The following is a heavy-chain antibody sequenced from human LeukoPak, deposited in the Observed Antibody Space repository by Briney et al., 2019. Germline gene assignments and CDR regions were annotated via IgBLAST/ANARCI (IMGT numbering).Heavy chain of an antibody. CDR2: IIPIFGTA. Sequence: GASVKVSCKASGGTFSSYAIRWVRQAPGQGLEWMGGIIPIFGTANYAQKFQGRVTIAADKSTSTAYMELSSLRSEDTAVYYCASGYSYGYVPRWGQGTLVTVST. J-gene: IGHJ4*02. CDR1: GGTFSSYA. D-gene: IGHD5-18*01. CDR3: ASGYSYGYVPR. V-gene: IGHV1-69*06.